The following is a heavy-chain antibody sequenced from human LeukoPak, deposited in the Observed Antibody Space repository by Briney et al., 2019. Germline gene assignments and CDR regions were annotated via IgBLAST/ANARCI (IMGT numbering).Heavy chain of an antibody. Sequence: SQTLSLTCALSGDSVSSNSAAWIWIRQSPSRGLEWLGRTYYRSEWYNDYALSVKSRISIDPDTSKNQFSLQLNSVTPEDTAVYYCVRLISGYAYGDYWGEGTLVTVSS. D-gene: IGHD5-12*01. CDR3: VRLISGYAYGDY. CDR2: TYYRSEWYN. CDR1: GDSVSSNSAA. J-gene: IGHJ4*02. V-gene: IGHV6-1*01.